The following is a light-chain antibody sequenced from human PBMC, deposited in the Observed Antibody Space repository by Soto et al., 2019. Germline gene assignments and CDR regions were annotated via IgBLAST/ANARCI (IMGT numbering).Light chain of an antibody. CDR2: GAS. CDR3: QQSNKWPPV. Sequence: EIVMTQSPATLSVSPGERATLSCMASQSVSSNFAWYQQKPGQAPRLLIYGASTTATGTPARFRGSGSGTEFTLTISSLQSEDFAVYYCQQSNKWPPVFGPGTKVDIK. J-gene: IGKJ3*01. CDR1: QSVSSN. V-gene: IGKV3-15*01.